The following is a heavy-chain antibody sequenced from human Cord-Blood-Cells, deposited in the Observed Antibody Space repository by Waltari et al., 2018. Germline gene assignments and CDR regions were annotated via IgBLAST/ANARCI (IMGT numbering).Heavy chain of an antibody. D-gene: IGHD3-3*02. CDR3: ARGPSRFDP. CDR2: INHSGST. Sequence: QVQLQQWGAGLLKPSETLSLTRAVHGGSFSGYYWSWIRQPPGKGLEGIGEINHSGSTNYDPALKSRVTISVDTSKNQFSLKLSSVTAADTAVYYCARGPSRFDPWGQGTLVTVSS. CDR1: GGSFSGYY. J-gene: IGHJ5*02. V-gene: IGHV4-34*01.